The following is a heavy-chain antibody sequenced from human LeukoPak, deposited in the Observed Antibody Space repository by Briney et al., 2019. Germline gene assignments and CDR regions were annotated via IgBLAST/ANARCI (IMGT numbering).Heavy chain of an antibody. Sequence: PGGSLRLSCAASGFTVSGHYMSWFRQAPGEGLEWVSAIYTDGRTFYADAAKGRFTISRDNPKNTLYLQMNSLRAEDTAMYYCATLWGGLGDIWGQGTAVTVSS. CDR2: IYTDGRT. V-gene: IGHV3-53*01. CDR1: GFTVSGHY. CDR3: ATLWGGLGDI. J-gene: IGHJ3*02. D-gene: IGHD7-27*01.